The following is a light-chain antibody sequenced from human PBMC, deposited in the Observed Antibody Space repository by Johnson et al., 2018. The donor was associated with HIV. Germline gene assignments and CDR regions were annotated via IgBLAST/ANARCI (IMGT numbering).Light chain of an antibody. Sequence: QSVLTQPPSVSAAPGQKVTISCSGSSSNIGNNYVSWYQQLPGTAPKLLIYENNKRPSGIPDRFSGSKSGTSATLGITGLQTGDEADYYCGTWDSSLSAMGLGTGTKFTVL. J-gene: IGLJ1*01. V-gene: IGLV1-51*02. CDR3: GTWDSSLSAMG. CDR1: SSNIGNNY. CDR2: ENN.